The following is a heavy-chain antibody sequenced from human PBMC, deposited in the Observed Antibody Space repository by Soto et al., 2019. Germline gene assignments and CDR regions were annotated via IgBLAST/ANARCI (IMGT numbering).Heavy chain of an antibody. CDR3: ARDNYCSGGSCYVMYFQH. CDR1: GYTFTSFG. Sequence: ASVKVSCKASGYTFTSFGISWVRQAPGHGLEWMGWISAYNAKTNFAQKFQGRVTMTTDTSTSTAYMEVRSLRTDDTAVYYCARDNYCSGGSCYVMYFQHWGQGTLVTVSS. D-gene: IGHD2-15*01. CDR2: ISAYNAKT. J-gene: IGHJ1*01. V-gene: IGHV1-18*01.